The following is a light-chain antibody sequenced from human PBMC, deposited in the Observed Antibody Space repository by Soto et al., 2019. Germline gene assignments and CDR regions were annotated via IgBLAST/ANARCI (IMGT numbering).Light chain of an antibody. Sequence: ASTGDRVTITCRASQGISSYLAWYQQKPGKAPKLLIYAASTLQSGVPSRFSGSGSGTDFTLTISCLQSEDFATYYCQQYYSYPALTFGGGTKV. CDR2: AAS. V-gene: IGKV1-8*01. CDR3: QQYYSYPALT. CDR1: QGISSY. J-gene: IGKJ4*01.